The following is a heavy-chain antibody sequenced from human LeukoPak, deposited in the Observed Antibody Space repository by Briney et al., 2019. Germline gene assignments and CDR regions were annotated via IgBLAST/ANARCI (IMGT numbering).Heavy chain of an antibody. V-gene: IGHV3-23*01. D-gene: IGHD2-15*01. J-gene: IGHJ4*02. CDR1: GFTFRNHA. CDR2: ISGSGETT. CDR3: AKDRGMVAASVRAFDY. Sequence: GGSLRLSCAASGFTFRNHAMKWVRQAPGKGLEGVSVISGSGETTYYADSVKGRFTISRDNSQNTLYLQMSSLRGEDTALYYCAKDRGMVAASVRAFDYWGQGTLVTVSS.